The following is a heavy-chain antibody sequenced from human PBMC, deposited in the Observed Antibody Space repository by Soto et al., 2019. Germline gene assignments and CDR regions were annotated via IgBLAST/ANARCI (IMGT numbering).Heavy chain of an antibody. CDR2: FSLSGTT. J-gene: IGHJ4*02. V-gene: IGHV4-4*07. CDR3: ARGMTPPGAPAWYYFDS. D-gene: IGHD2-8*02. Sequence: ETLSLTCTVSGASITGSSYWSWIRQPAGKGLEWIGRFSLSGTTSYNPSLRSRVTMSADVSKNQFSLRLTSVTAADTALYYCARGMTPPGAPAWYYFDSWGQGTLVTVSS. CDR1: GASITGSSY.